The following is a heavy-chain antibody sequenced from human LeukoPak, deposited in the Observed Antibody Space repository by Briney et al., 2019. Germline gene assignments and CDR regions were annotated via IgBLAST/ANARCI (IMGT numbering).Heavy chain of an antibody. V-gene: IGHV3-23*01. D-gene: IGHD6-13*01. CDR1: GLSFNSYA. CDR2: ISGLGDKQ. J-gene: IGHJ4*01. CDR3: AKDSSAWYFYFDS. Sequence: GGSLRLSCAGSGLSFNSYALHWVRQAPGKGLKWVSGISGLGDKQYYADSVKGRFTISRDNSKNTVYLDMNSLRVEETGIYYCAKDSSAWYFYFDSWGQGTPVTVSS.